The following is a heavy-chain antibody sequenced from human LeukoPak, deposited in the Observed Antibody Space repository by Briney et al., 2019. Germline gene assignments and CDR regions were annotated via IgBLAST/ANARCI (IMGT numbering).Heavy chain of an antibody. CDR1: GFTFSSYA. J-gene: IGHJ4*02. V-gene: IGHV3-23*01. Sequence: PGGSLRLSCAASGFTFSSYAMSWVRQAPGKGLELVSAISGSGGSTYYADSVKGRFTISRDNSKNTLYLQMNSLRAEDTAVYYCAKDSFPYYYDSSGYPYYDYWGQGTLVTVSS. CDR2: ISGSGGST. CDR3: AKDSFPYYYDSSGYPYYDY. D-gene: IGHD3-22*01.